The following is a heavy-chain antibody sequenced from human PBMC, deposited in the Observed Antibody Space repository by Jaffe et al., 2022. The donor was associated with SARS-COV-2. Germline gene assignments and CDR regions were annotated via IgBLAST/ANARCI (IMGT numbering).Heavy chain of an antibody. J-gene: IGHJ4*02. CDR3: AKGSSSGSSWFNY. D-gene: IGHD6-13*01. Sequence: EVQLVESGGGLVQPGRSLRLSCAASGFTFDDYAMHWVRQAPGKGLEWVSGISWNSGSIGYADSVKGRFTISRDNAKNSLYLQMNSLRAEDTALYYCAKGSSSGSSWFNYWGQGTLVTVSS. CDR1: GFTFDDYA. V-gene: IGHV3-9*01. CDR2: ISWNSGSI.